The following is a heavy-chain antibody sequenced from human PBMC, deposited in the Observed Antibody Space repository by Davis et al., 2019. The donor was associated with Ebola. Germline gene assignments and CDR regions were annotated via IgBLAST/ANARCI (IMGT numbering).Heavy chain of an antibody. V-gene: IGHV4-4*02. CDR3: ARDYYVSSGHFWYFDL. Sequence: SETLSLTCAVSGVSMSSSYWWSWVRQSPGKGPEWIGEIYHSGTTNYNPSLKSRVTMSVDKAKNQFSLNLSSVTAADTAVYYCARDYYVSSGHFWYFDLWGRGTLVTVSS. CDR1: GVSMSSSYW. CDR2: IYHSGTT. J-gene: IGHJ2*01. D-gene: IGHD3-22*01.